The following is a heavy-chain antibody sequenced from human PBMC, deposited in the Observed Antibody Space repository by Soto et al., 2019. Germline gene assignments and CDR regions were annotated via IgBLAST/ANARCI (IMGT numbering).Heavy chain of an antibody. CDR2: INPNSGGT. Sequence: ASVKVSCKASGYNFTGYYMHWVRQAPGQGLEWMGWINPNSGGTNYAQKFQGWVTMTRDTSISTAYMELSRLRSDDTAVYYCARLAGESSSHAFDYWGQGTLVTVSS. CDR1: GYNFTGYY. D-gene: IGHD3-16*01. CDR3: ARLAGESSSHAFDY. J-gene: IGHJ4*02. V-gene: IGHV1-2*04.